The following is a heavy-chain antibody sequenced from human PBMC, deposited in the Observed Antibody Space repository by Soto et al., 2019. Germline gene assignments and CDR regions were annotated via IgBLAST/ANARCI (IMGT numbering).Heavy chain of an antibody. CDR1: GLSLRSAAYY. CDR3: ARASTRTGTPYNWFDP. Sequence: TLSLPWTLSGLSLRSAAYYSICILHDRGKGLEWIGYIYYSGSTYYNPYLKSRVTISVDTSKNQFSLKLSSVTAADTAVYYCARASTRTGTPYNWFDPWGQGPLVNVSS. CDR2: IYYSGST. V-gene: IGHV4-31*02. D-gene: IGHD1-7*01. J-gene: IGHJ5*02.